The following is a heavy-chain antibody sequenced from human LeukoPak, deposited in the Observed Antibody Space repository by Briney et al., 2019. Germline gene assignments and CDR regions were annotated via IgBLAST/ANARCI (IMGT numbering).Heavy chain of an antibody. D-gene: IGHD3-3*01. Sequence: ASVKVSCKASGYTFTSYAMHWVRQAPGQRLEWMGWINAGNGNTKYSQKFQGRVTITRDTSTSTAYMELRSLRSDDTAVYYCARERDYDFWSGYKIIDYWGQGTLVTVSS. CDR3: ARERDYDFWSGYKIIDY. CDR1: GYTFTSYA. CDR2: INAGNGNT. V-gene: IGHV1-3*01. J-gene: IGHJ4*02.